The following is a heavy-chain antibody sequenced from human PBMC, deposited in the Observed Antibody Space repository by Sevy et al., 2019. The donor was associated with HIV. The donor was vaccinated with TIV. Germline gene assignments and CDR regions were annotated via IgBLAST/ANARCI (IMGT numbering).Heavy chain of an antibody. V-gene: IGHV3-23*01. CDR3: TKYQPNYYDSFSDAFDI. CDR2: ISGSGTT. J-gene: IGHJ3*02. D-gene: IGHD3-22*01. Sequence: GGSLRLSCAASGFTFGSYAMTWVRQAPGKGLEWVSGISGSGTTYYADSVKGLFTISRDNSKSTLFLQMNSLRAEDTAVYYCTKYQPNYYDSFSDAFDIWGQGTMVTVSS. CDR1: GFTFGSYA.